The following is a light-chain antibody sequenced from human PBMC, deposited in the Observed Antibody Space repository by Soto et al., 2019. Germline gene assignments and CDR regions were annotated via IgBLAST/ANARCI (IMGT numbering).Light chain of an antibody. CDR1: QDISNY. J-gene: IGKJ4*01. CDR2: AAS. Sequence: DIQMTQSPSSLSASVGDRVTITCRASQDISNYLAWYQQKPGKVPTLLIYAASTLQSGVPSRFSGSGSGTDFTLAISSLQPEDVATYYCQNYNNALSLTFGGGTKVEIE. CDR3: QNYNNALSLT. V-gene: IGKV1-27*01.